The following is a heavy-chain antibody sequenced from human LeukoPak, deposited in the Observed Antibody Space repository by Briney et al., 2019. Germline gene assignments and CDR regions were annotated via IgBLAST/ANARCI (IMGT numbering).Heavy chain of an antibody. CDR2: IYSGGST. V-gene: IGHV3-53*01. J-gene: IGHJ6*02. CDR1: GFTVSSNY. CDR3: ARDSNYYGMDV. Sequence: GGSLRLSCAASGFTVSSNYVSWLRQAPGKGLEWVSVIYSGGSTYYADSVKGRFTISRDNSKNTLYLQMNSLRGEDTAVYYCARDSNYYGMDVWGQGTTVTVSS.